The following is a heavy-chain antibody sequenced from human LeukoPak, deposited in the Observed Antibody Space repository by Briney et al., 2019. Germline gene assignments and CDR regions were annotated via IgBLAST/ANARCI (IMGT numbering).Heavy chain of an antibody. V-gene: IGHV3-48*01. Sequence: TGGSLRLSCAASGFTFSTYSMSWVRQAPGKGLEWVSYISSISSIIYYADSVKGRFTISRDNAKSSLYLQMNSLRAEDTAVYYCARDPAGIAAAVFDYWGQGTLVTVSS. J-gene: IGHJ4*02. D-gene: IGHD6-13*01. CDR1: GFTFSTYS. CDR3: ARDPAGIAAAVFDY. CDR2: ISSISSII.